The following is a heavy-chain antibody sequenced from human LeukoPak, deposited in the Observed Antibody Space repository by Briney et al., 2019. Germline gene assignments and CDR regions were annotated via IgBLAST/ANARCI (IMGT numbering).Heavy chain of an antibody. CDR3: ARGLTTVVGNWFDP. CDR1: GGTFISYA. D-gene: IGHD4-23*01. CDR2: IIPIIGTA. Sequence: SVKVSCKASGGTFISYAITWVRQAPGQGLEWMGGIIPIIGTANYAQKFQGRVTITADESTTTAYMELSSLRSEDTAVYYCARGLTTVVGNWFDPWGQGTLVTVSS. V-gene: IGHV1-69*13. J-gene: IGHJ5*02.